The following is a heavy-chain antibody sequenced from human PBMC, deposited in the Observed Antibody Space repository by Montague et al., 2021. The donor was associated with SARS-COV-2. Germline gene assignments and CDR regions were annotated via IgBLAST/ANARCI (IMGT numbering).Heavy chain of an antibody. D-gene: IGHD1-26*01. Sequence: SETLSLTCTVSGDSVSHDFWTWIRQPPGKGLEWIGYVYYSRSSSYNPSRRGRVSIAVDTSKNQFSLRLSTVTAADTAIYYCVRDPAPSESGTFYDYWGQGTLVAVSS. CDR3: VRDPAPSESGTFYDY. CDR2: VYYSRSS. V-gene: IGHV4-59*02. CDR1: GDSVSHDF. J-gene: IGHJ4*02.